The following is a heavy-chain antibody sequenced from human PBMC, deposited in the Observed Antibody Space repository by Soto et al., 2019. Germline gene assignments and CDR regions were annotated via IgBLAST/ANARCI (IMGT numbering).Heavy chain of an antibody. CDR3: GRERMTTVTDFDC. V-gene: IGHV4-59*01. CDR2: IYYSGST. J-gene: IGHJ4*02. D-gene: IGHD4-17*01. Sequence: SETLSLTCTVSGSAISSYYWSWIREPPGKGLEWIGYIYYSGSTNYILSLKSRVTIATDTSKNQISLKLSSVTVADTAGYYCGRERMTTVTDFDCWGQGTLVNVSS. CDR1: GSAISSYY.